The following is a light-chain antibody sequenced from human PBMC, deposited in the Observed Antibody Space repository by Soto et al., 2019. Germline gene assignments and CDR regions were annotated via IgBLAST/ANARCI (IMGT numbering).Light chain of an antibody. CDR1: QSVATN. Sequence: EIVLTQSPATLSLSPGERDTLSCRASQSVATNLAWYQQKPGQPPRLLIYGASTRATGIPARFSGSGSGTEFTLTISSLQSVDFAVYSCQQYNNWPWTFGQGTKVDIK. V-gene: IGKV3-15*01. CDR2: GAS. CDR3: QQYNNWPWT. J-gene: IGKJ1*01.